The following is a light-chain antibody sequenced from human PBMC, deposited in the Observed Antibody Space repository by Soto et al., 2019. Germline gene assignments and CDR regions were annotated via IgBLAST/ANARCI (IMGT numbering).Light chain of an antibody. J-gene: IGKJ1*01. V-gene: IGKV3-20*01. CDR3: QQYGSSPIT. Sequence: EIELTQSPSTVSLSPGERATLHCRAGQSVSSYLAWYQQKPGQPPRLLIYGASSRATGIPDRFSGSGSGTDFTLTISRLEPEDFAVYYCQQYGSSPITFGQGTKVDIK. CDR1: QSVSSY. CDR2: GAS.